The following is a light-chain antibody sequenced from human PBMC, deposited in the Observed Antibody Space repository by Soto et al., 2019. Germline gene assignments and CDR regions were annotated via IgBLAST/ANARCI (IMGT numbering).Light chain of an antibody. J-gene: IGKJ3*01. Sequence: EIVLTQSPATLSVSPGERVTLSCRASESVSSSLAWYQHKPGQPPRLLFYGASTRATDIPARFSGSGSWTQFTLTISSLQSEDFAVYYCQQYKDWPPVTFGPGTKVEIK. CDR3: QQYKDWPPVT. CDR2: GAS. V-gene: IGKV3-15*01. CDR1: ESVSSS.